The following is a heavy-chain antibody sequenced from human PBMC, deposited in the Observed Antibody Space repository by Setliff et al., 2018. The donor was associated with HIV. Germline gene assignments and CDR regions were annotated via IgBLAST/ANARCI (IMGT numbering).Heavy chain of an antibody. Sequence: GGSLRLSCAASGFSFDDYAMHWVRQAPGKGLEWVSTITSDGGSSFYADSLKGRFTISRDDSKNSLYLQMNSLRVDDSAFYHCVKGPSTSSWAVTWDAFDIWGQGTPVT. CDR2: ITSDGGSS. CDR3: VKGPSTSSWAVTWDAFDI. J-gene: IGHJ3*02. D-gene: IGHD6-13*01. CDR1: GFSFDDYA. V-gene: IGHV3-43D*03.